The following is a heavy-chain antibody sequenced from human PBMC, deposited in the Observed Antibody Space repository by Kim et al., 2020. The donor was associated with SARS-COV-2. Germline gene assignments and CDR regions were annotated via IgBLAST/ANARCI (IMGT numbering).Heavy chain of an antibody. J-gene: IGHJ4*02. Sequence: SGPTLVNPTQTLTLTCTFSGFSLSTSGICVSWIRQPPGKALEWLARIDWDDDKYYSTSLKTRLTISKDTSKNQVVLTMTNMDPVDTATYYCARLNYDILTGYYHGFDYWGQGTLVTVSS. CDR3: ARLNYDILTGYYHGFDY. CDR1: GFSLSTSGIC. D-gene: IGHD3-9*01. CDR2: IDWDDDK. V-gene: IGHV2-70*11.